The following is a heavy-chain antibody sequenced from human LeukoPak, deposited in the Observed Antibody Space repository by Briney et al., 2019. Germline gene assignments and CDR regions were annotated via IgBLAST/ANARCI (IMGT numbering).Heavy chain of an antibody. CDR1: GGSFSGYY. V-gene: IGHV4-34*01. CDR3: ARFTVVVPAASKDGYYFDY. Sequence: SETLSLTCAVYGGSFSGYYWSWIRQPPGKGLEWIGEINHSGSTNYNPSLKSRVTISVDTSKNQFSLKLSSVTAADTAVYHCARFTVVVPAASKDGYYFDYWGQGTLVTVSS. CDR2: INHSGST. D-gene: IGHD2-2*01. J-gene: IGHJ4*02.